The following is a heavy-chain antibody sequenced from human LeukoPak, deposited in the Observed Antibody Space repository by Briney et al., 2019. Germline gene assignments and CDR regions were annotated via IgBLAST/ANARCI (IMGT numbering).Heavy chain of an antibody. J-gene: IGHJ4*02. CDR3: AKGGSSGWSNPPFFDF. V-gene: IGHV3-23*01. CDR1: GXTFSTYA. CDR2: ISGNGDNI. D-gene: IGHD6-19*01. Sequence: GGSLRLSCAASGXTFSTYAVNWVRQAPGKGLEWVSTISGNGDNIYYADSVKGRSTSPRDNSRNTLYLQMKSLRAEDTAVYYCAKGGSSGWSNPPFFDFWGQGTLVTVSS.